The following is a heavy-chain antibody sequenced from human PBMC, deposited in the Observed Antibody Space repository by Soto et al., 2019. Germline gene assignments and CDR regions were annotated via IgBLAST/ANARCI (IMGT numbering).Heavy chain of an antibody. CDR2: IIPIFGTP. J-gene: IGHJ6*02. V-gene: IGHV1-69*13. D-gene: IGHD2-2*01. Sequence: GASVKVSCKASGGTFSSYAISWVRQAPGQGLERMGGIIPIFGTPNYAQNFQGRVTITADESTSTAYMELSSLRSEDTAVYYCARGGRYCSGTSCSYGMDVWGQGTTVTVSS. CDR1: GGTFSSYA. CDR3: ARGGRYCSGTSCSYGMDV.